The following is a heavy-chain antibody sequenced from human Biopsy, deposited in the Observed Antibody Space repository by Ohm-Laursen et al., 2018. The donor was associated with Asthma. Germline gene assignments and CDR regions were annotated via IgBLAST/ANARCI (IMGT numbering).Heavy chain of an antibody. Sequence: SVKVSCKASGGMFGNYTISWVRQAPGLGLEWMEGISPIFGSSNYAQRFQGRVTITADIFTRTVYMELSGLRVDDTAIYYYARPSANRDILYYCYHMDVWGQGTTVIVSS. CDR3: ARPSANRDILYYCYHMDV. J-gene: IGHJ6*02. CDR1: GGMFGNYT. V-gene: IGHV1-69*06. CDR2: ISPIFGSS. D-gene: IGHD3-3*02.